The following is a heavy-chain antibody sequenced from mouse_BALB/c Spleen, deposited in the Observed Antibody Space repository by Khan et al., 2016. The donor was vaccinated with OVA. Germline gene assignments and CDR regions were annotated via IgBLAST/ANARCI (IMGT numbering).Heavy chain of an antibody. CDR3: TRWGTTGWFAY. CDR2: IDPFNGGT. D-gene: IGHD1-1*01. Sequence: EVQLQESGPELMKPGASVKISCKASGYSFTDYYIHWVKQSHGQSLEWIGYIDPFNGGTNFNQKFKGTSTLTVDKSSSTAYMHLNSLTSEDSAVYYCTRWGTTGWFAYGGQGTLVTVSA. V-gene: IGHV1S135*01. CDR1: GYSFTDYY. J-gene: IGHJ3*01.